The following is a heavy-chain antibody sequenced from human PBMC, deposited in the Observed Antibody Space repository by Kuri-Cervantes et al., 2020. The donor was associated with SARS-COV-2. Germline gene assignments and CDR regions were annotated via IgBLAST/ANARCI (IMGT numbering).Heavy chain of an antibody. CDR1: GYTLTELS. J-gene: IGHJ6*03. V-gene: IGHV1-24*01. Sequence: ASVKVSCKVSGYTLTELSMHWVRQAPGKGLEWMGGFDPEDGETIYAQKFQGRVTMTEDTSTDTAYMELSSLRSEDTAVYHCATWSGYYYYMDVWGKGTTVTVSS. D-gene: IGHD3-3*01. CDR2: FDPEDGET. CDR3: ATWSGYYYYMDV.